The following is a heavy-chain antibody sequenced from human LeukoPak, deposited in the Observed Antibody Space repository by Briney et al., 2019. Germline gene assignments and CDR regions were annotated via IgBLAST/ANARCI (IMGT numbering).Heavy chain of an antibody. Sequence: SETLSLTCAVYGGSFSGYYWSWIRQPPGKGLEWIGEINHSGSINYNPSLKSRVTISVDTSKNQFSLKLSSVTAADTAVYYCARKEARYSSSWYGRSNWFDPWGQGTLVTVSS. J-gene: IGHJ5*02. CDR2: INHSGSI. CDR3: ARKEARYSSSWYGRSNWFDP. CDR1: GGSFSGYY. D-gene: IGHD6-13*01. V-gene: IGHV4-34*01.